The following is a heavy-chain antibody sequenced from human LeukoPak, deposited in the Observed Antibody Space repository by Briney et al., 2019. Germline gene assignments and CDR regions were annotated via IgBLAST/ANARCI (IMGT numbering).Heavy chain of an antibody. CDR2: IDHSGST. CDR3: ARGLPFSSCGMDV. CDR1: GGSFSGYY. D-gene: IGHD6-13*01. J-gene: IGHJ6*02. V-gene: IGHV4-34*01. Sequence: PSETLSLTCAVYGGSFSGYYWIWIRQPPGKGLEWIGEIDHSGSTNYNPSLKSRVSMSADTSEKHFSLKLNSVTAADTAVYYCARGLPFSSCGMDVWGQGTTVTVSS.